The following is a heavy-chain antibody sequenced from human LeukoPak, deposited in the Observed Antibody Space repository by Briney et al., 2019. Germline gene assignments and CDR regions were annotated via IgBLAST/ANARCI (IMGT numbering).Heavy chain of an antibody. V-gene: IGHV1-69*05. CDR3: ARGPELERFDY. Sequence: SVKVSCKASGGTFSSYAISWVRQAPGQGLEWMGGISPIFGTANYAQKFQGRVTITTDESTSTAYMELSSLRSEDTAVYYCARGPELERFDYWGQGTLVTVSS. CDR1: GGTFSSYA. J-gene: IGHJ4*02. CDR2: ISPIFGTA. D-gene: IGHD1-1*01.